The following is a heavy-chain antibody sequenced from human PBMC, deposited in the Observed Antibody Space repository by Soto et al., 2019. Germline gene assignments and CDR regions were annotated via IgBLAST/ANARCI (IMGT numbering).Heavy chain of an antibody. CDR1: GFTVSSNY. CDR2: IYSGGST. D-gene: IGHD6-19*01. V-gene: IGHV3-53*01. J-gene: IGHJ2*01. CDR3: ARDRGSSGWQPDWYFDL. Sequence: EVQLVESGGGLIQPGGSLRLSCAASGFTVSSNYMSWVRQAPGKGLEWVSVIYSGGSTYYADSVKGRFTISRDNSKNTLYLQMNSLRAEDTAVYYCARDRGSSGWQPDWYFDLWGRGTLVTVSS.